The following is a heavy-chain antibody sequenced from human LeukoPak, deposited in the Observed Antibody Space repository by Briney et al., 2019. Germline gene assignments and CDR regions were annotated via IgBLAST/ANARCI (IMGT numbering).Heavy chain of an antibody. Sequence: GGSLRPSWAAAGFSFSSYAMHWARQAAGKGLEYVSSISSNGGSTYYANCVKGRFTVSRENSKDTLYLQMGSLRAEDMAVYYCARDRDPPLEAGYMDVWVKGTTVTVSS. D-gene: IGHD1-1*01. V-gene: IGHV3-64*01. CDR2: ISSNGGST. J-gene: IGHJ6*03. CDR1: GFSFSSYA. CDR3: ARDRDPPLEAGYMDV.